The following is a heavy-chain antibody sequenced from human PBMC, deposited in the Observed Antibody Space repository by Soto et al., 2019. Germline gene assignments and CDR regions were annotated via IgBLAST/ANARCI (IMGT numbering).Heavy chain of an antibody. D-gene: IGHD4-17*01. CDR2: ISAHHGNT. CDR3: ARGRYGDY. CDR1: GYIFTSYG. Sequence: QAHLVQSGPEVKKPGASVKVSCKGSGYIFTSYGIAWVRQAPGQGLEWMGWISAHHGNTEYAQKFPVRVTVTRDTSTSTAYLELRSLRSDDTALYYCARGRYGDYWGQGALVTVSS. V-gene: IGHV1-18*01. J-gene: IGHJ4*02.